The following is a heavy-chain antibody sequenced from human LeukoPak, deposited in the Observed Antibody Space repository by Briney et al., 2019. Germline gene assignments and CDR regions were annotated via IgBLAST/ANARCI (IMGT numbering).Heavy chain of an antibody. Sequence: SETLSLTCTVSGGSISSSSYYWGWIRQPPGKGLEWIGSIYYSGSTYYNPSLKSRVTISVDTSKNQFSLKLSSVTAADTAVYYCARSELLWFGGVNSGFDYWGQGTLVTVSS. CDR3: ARSELLWFGGVNSGFDY. D-gene: IGHD3-10*01. V-gene: IGHV4-39*07. CDR1: GGSISSSSYY. J-gene: IGHJ4*02. CDR2: IYYSGST.